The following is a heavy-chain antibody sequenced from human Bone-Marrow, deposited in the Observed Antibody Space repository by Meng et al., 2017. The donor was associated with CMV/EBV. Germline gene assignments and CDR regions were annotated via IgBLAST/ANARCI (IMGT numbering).Heavy chain of an antibody. CDR3: AKDQGVYLSGWFDP. D-gene: IGHD2-8*01. Sequence: SCAASGFTFSSYEMNWVRQAPGKGLEWVSYISSSGSTIYYADSVKGRFTISRDNAKNSLYLQMNSLRAEDTAVYYCAKDQGVYLSGWFDPWGQGTLVTVSS. CDR2: ISSSGSTI. V-gene: IGHV3-48*03. CDR1: GFTFSSYE. J-gene: IGHJ5*02.